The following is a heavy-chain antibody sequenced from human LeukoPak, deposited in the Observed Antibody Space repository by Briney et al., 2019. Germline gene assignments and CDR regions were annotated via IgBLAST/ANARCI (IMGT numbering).Heavy chain of an antibody. CDR1: GFTFSSYG. J-gene: IGHJ4*02. CDR2: ISYDGSNK. CDR3: AKDQSYYYDSSGYPTNYFDY. D-gene: IGHD3-22*01. V-gene: IGHV3-30*18. Sequence: GGSLRLSCAASGFTFSSYGMHWGRQAPGKGLEWVAVISYDGSNKYYADSVKGRFPISSDNSKHPLYLQMNTLRAEDTAVYYCAKDQSYYYDSSGYPTNYFDYWGQGTLVTVSS.